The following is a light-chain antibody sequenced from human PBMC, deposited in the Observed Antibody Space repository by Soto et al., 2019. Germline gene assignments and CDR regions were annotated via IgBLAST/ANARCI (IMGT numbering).Light chain of an antibody. CDR1: QTVSSN. Sequence: EIVMTQSPATPSVYKEEKDTHSCRASQTVSSNLAWYQQKPGQAPRLLIYGASTRATGIPARFSGSGSGTEFTLTISSLQSEDFAVYYCQHYNNWPPWTFGQGTKVDIK. V-gene: IGKV3-15*01. CDR3: QHYNNWPPWT. J-gene: IGKJ1*01. CDR2: GAS.